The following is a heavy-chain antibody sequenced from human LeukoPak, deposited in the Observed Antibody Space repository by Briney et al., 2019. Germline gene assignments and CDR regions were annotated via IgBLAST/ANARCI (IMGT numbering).Heavy chain of an antibody. CDR2: INPHSGGT. D-gene: IGHD4-17*01. J-gene: IGHJ5*02. Sequence: EASVKVSCKASGSTFTDYYMHWVRQAPGQGLEWMGWINPHSGGTNFAQNFQDRVTMTRDTSISTAYMELSRLRSDDTAVYYCAREMTTELLGCFDPWGQGTLVTVSS. V-gene: IGHV1-2*02. CDR3: AREMTTELLGCFDP. CDR1: GSTFTDYY.